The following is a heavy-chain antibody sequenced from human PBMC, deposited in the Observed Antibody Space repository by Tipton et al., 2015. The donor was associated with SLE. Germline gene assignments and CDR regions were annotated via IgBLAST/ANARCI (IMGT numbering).Heavy chain of an antibody. V-gene: IGHV4-59*11. CDR1: GGSISSHY. D-gene: IGHD1-26*01. J-gene: IGHJ6*02. CDR3: ARGGRGLYYYHGMDV. Sequence: TLSLTCTVSGGSISSHYWSWIRQPPGKGLEWIGYIYYSGSTNYNPSLKSRVTISVDTSKNQFSLKLSSVTAADKAVYYCARGGRGLYYYHGMDVWGQGTTVTVSS. CDR2: IYYSGST.